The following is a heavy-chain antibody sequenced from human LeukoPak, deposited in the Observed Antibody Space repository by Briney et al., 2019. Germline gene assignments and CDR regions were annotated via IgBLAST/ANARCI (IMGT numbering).Heavy chain of an antibody. J-gene: IGHJ4*02. D-gene: IGHD3-22*01. CDR1: GFTFYSYA. CDR2: ISGSGGST. CDR3: ARRKNYYDSSGYYTIYYFDY. Sequence: PGGSLRLSCAASGFTFYSYAMSWVRQAPGKGLEWVSAISGSGGSTYYADSVKGRFTISRDNAKNSLYLQMNSLRAEDTAVYYCARRKNYYDSSGYYTIYYFDYWGQGTLVTVSS. V-gene: IGHV3-23*01.